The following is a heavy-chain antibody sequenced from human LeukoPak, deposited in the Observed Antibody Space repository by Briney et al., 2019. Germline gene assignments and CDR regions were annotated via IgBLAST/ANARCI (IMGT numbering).Heavy chain of an antibody. J-gene: IGHJ4*02. CDR2: MNPNSGNT. CDR3: ARGRDYGGYFDY. D-gene: IGHD4/OR15-4a*01. CDR1: GYTFTSYD. Sequence: ASVKVSRKASGYTFTSYDINWVRQATGQGLEWMGWMNPNSGNTGYAQKFQGRVTITRNTSISTAYMELSSLRSEDTAVYYCARGRDYGGYFDYWGQGTLVTVSS. V-gene: IGHV1-8*03.